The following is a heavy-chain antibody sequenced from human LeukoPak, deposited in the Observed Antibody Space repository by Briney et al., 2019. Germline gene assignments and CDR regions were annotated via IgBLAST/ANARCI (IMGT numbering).Heavy chain of an antibody. CDR2: IYYSGST. V-gene: IGHV4-59*01. Sequence: PSETLSLTCTVSGGSISSYYWSWIRQPPGKGLEGIGYIYYSGSTNYNPSLKSRVTISVDTSKNQFSLKLSSVTAADTAVYYCARGHYYDSSGLFDYWGQGTLVTVSS. D-gene: IGHD3-22*01. J-gene: IGHJ4*02. CDR3: ARGHYYDSSGLFDY. CDR1: GGSISSYY.